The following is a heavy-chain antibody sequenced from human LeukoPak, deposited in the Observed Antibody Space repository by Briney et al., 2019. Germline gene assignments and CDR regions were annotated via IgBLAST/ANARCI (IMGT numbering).Heavy chain of an antibody. V-gene: IGHV3-23*01. CDR2: ISADGETT. CDR1: GFSVSSFC. Sequence: RPGGSLRLSCAVSGFSVSSFCMSWVRQAPGKGLEWISAISADGETTYYADSVKGRFLISRDNSKNALSLQLNSLRADDTGVYYCAQGYNSGWYPNWGQGSLVSVS. CDR3: AQGYNSGWYPN. D-gene: IGHD6-19*01. J-gene: IGHJ4*02.